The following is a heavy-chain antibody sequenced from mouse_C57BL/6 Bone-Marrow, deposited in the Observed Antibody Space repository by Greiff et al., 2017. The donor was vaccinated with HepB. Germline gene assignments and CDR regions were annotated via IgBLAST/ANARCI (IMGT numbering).Heavy chain of an antibody. CDR3: AKRWLLPLYAMDY. CDR1: GYTFTSYW. Sequence: QVQLQQPGAELVKPGASVKLSCKASGYTFTSYWMHWVKQRPGQGLEWIGMIHPNSGSTNYNEKFKSKATLTVDKTSCTAYMQLSSLTSEDAAVYYCAKRWLLPLYAMDYWGQGTSVTVSS. D-gene: IGHD2-3*01. J-gene: IGHJ4*01. V-gene: IGHV1-64*01. CDR2: IHPNSGST.